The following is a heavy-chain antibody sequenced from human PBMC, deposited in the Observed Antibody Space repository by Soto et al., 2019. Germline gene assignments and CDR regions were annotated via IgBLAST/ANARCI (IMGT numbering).Heavy chain of an antibody. V-gene: IGHV4-59*01. J-gene: IGHJ5*02. Sequence: PSETLSLTCTVSGGSISSYFWSWIRQPPGKGLEWIGYIHYTGGTSYNPSLKSRVTISVDTPKNQFSLKLSSVTAADTAVYYCARGTVTIDWFDPWGQGTLVTVSS. CDR3: ARGTVTIDWFDP. CDR2: IHYTGGT. D-gene: IGHD1-7*01. CDR1: GGSISSYF.